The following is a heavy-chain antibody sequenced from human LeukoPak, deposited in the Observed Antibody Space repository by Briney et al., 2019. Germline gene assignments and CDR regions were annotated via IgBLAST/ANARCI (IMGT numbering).Heavy chain of an antibody. CDR2: IYSGGST. V-gene: IGHV3-53*01. Sequence: GGSLRLACAASGFTVSSNYMSWVRQAPGKGLEWVSVIYSGGSTYYADTMKGRFSISRDHSQNTLYIQKNSLRAEDTAVYYCASSASGWAPPEYYFDYCGQGTLVTVSS. CDR1: GFTVSSNY. J-gene: IGHJ4*02. CDR3: ASSASGWAPPEYYFDY. D-gene: IGHD6-19*01.